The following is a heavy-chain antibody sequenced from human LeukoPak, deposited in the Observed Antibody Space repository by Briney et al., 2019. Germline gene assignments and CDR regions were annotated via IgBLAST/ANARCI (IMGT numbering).Heavy chain of an antibody. J-gene: IGHJ5*02. V-gene: IGHV1-69*01. D-gene: IGHD3-22*01. CDR2: IIPIFGTT. Sequence: GSSVKVSCKASGGTFSNYAISWVRQAPGQGLEWMGGIIPIFGTTNYAQKFQGRVTITADESTNTAYMELSSLRSEDTAVYYCARVPVVVIKRRGPNWFDPWGQGTLVTVSS. CDR1: GGTFSNYA. CDR3: ARVPVVVIKRRGPNWFDP.